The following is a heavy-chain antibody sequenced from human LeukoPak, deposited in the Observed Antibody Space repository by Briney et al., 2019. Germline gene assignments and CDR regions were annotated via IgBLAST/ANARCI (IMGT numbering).Heavy chain of an antibody. J-gene: IGHJ3*02. CDR1: GGSFSGYY. D-gene: IGHD2-15*01. CDR2: INHSGST. V-gene: IGHV4-34*01. CDR3: ARGYCSGGSCYHFDAFDI. Sequence: PSETLSLTCAVYGGSFSGYYWSWIRQPPGKGLEWIGEINHSGSTNYNPSLKSRVTISVDTSKNQFSLKLSSVTVADTAVYYCARGYCSGGSCYHFDAFDIWGQGTMVTVSS.